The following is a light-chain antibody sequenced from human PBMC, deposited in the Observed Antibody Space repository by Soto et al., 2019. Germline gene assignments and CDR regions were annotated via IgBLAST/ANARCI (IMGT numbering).Light chain of an antibody. J-gene: IGKJ2*01. CDR3: QQSYSIPTT. CDR1: QTITTY. V-gene: IGKV1-39*01. Sequence: DIQMTQSPSSLSASVGDRVTITCRASQTITTYLNWYQQKPGKAPKLLIFASSSLQSWVPSRFGGSGSGTDFTLTISSLQPEDFATYYCQQSYSIPTTFGQGTKLEIK. CDR2: ASS.